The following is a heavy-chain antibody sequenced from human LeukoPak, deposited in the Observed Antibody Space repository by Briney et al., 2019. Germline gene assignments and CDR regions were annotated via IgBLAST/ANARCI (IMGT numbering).Heavy chain of an antibody. Sequence: GGSLRLSCAASGFTFSNYAMSWVRQAPGKGLEWGSSFSDTNGRTYYADSVKGRFTVSRDNSKNTLYLHLNSPRAEDTAVYYCATHGSAHYYMDVWGKGTTVTISS. V-gene: IGHV3-23*01. D-gene: IGHD2-2*03. CDR1: GFTFSNYA. J-gene: IGHJ6*03. CDR3: ATHGSAHYYMDV. CDR2: FSDTNGRT.